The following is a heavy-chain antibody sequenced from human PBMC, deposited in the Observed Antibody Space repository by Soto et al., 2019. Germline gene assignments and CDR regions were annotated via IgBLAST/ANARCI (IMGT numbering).Heavy chain of an antibody. V-gene: IGHV6-1*01. CDR3: ARTQGFMDV. CDR1: GDSVSSKSAA. J-gene: IGHJ6*02. CDR2: TYYRSKWYN. Sequence: SQTLSLTCAISGDSVSSKSAAWNWIRQSPSRGLEWLGRTYYRSKWYNEYAVSMKGRITISPDTSRNQFSLQLNSVTPEDTAVYYCARTQGFMDVWGLGTTVTVSS.